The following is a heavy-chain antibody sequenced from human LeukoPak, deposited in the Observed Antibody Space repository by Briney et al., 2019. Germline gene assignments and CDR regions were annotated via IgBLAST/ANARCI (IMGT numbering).Heavy chain of an antibody. CDR1: GYTFTSYD. CDR3: ARGLYYYDSSGYYHEGVFDY. CDR2: MNPNSGNT. V-gene: IGHV1-8*01. Sequence: ASVKVSCKASGYTFTSYDINWVRQATGQGLEWMGWMNPNSGNTGYAQKFQGRVTMTRNTSISTAYMELSSLRSEDTAVYYCARGLYYYDSSGYYHEGVFDYWGQGTLVTVSS. D-gene: IGHD3-22*01. J-gene: IGHJ4*02.